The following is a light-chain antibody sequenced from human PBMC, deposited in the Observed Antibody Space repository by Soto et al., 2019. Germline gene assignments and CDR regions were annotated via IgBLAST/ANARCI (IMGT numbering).Light chain of an antibody. CDR3: QQYYSAPLT. Sequence: DIVTIQSPDSLAVFLGERATINCKSSQSVLYSSNNKNYLAWYQQKAGQPPKLLIYWASTRESGVPDRFSGSGSGTDFTLTISSLQAEDVAIYYCQQYYSAPLTFGGGTKVEIK. CDR1: QSVLYSSNNKNY. CDR2: WAS. J-gene: IGKJ4*01. V-gene: IGKV4-1*01.